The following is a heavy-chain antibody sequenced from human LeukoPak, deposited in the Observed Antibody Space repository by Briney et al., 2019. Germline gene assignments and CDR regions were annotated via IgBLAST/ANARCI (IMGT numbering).Heavy chain of an antibody. CDR2: INHSGST. V-gene: IGHV4-34*01. CDR3: ARGPRSCYYDSSAYGMDV. Sequence: SETLSLTCAVYGGSFSGYYWSWIRQPPGKGLEWIGEINHSGSTNYNPSLKSRVTISVDTSKNQFSLKLSSVTAADTAVYYCARGPRSCYYDSSAYGMDVWGQGTTVTVSS. CDR1: GGSFSGYY. J-gene: IGHJ6*02. D-gene: IGHD3-22*01.